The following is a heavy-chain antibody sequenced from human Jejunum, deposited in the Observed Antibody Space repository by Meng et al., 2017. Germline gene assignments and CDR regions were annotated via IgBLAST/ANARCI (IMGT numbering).Heavy chain of an antibody. Sequence: GESLKISCVASGFTFSSYWLSWVRQAPGKGLEWVANLKQDGNEKHYVDSVEGRFTISRDNAKNSLYLQMNSLRAEDTAVYYCVRMVGYSFGDEGLDYWGQGTRVTGAS. V-gene: IGHV3-7*01. CDR1: GFTFSSYW. D-gene: IGHD5-18*01. J-gene: IGHJ4*02. CDR3: VRMVGYSFGDEGLDY. CDR2: LKQDGNEK.